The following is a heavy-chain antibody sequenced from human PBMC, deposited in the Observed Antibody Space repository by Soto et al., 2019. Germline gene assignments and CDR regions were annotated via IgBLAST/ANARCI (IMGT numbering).Heavy chain of an antibody. CDR2: ISSSSSYI. J-gene: IGHJ6*02. Sequence: GGSLRLSCAASGFTFSSYSMNWVRQAPGKGLEWVSSISSSSSYIYYADSVKGRFTISRDNAKNSLYLQMNSLRAEDTAVYYCAREQNIVVVPAAYWAGYYGMDVWGQGTTVTV. CDR3: AREQNIVVVPAAYWAGYYGMDV. CDR1: GFTFSSYS. D-gene: IGHD2-2*01. V-gene: IGHV3-21*01.